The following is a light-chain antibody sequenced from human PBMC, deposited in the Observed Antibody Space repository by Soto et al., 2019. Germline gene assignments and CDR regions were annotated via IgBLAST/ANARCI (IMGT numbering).Light chain of an antibody. Sequence: QSVLTQPPSASGTPGQRVTISCSGSSSNIGSNTVNWYQQLPGTAPKLVIYSNNQRPSGVPDRHSGSKSGTSASLAISGLQSEDEADYYCVAWDDSLNGYVVFGGGTKLTVL. J-gene: IGLJ2*01. CDR3: VAWDDSLNGYVV. CDR1: SSNIGSNT. CDR2: SNN. V-gene: IGLV1-44*01.